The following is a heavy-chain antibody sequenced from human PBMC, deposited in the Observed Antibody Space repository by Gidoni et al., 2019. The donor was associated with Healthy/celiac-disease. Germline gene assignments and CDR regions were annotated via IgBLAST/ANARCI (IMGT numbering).Heavy chain of an antibody. CDR1: GFPFSSCA. J-gene: IGHJ3*02. V-gene: IGHV3-23*01. CDR3: AKRPILSKYAFDI. Sequence: EVQLLESGGVLVQPGGSLRLSCAASGFPFSSCAMSWVLQAPGKGLECVSASSGRCGSTYDADSVKGRFTISRDNSKNTLYLKMNSLRAEDTAVYDCAKRPILSKYAFDIWGQGTMVTVSS. D-gene: IGHD3-9*01. CDR2: SSGRCGST.